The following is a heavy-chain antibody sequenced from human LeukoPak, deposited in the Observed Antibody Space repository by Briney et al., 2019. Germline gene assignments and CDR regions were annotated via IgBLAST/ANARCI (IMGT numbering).Heavy chain of an antibody. V-gene: IGHV4-59*01. Sequence: PSETLSLTCTVSGGSISSYYWSWLRQPPGKGLEWIGYIYYSGSTNYNPSLKSRVTISVDTSKNQFSLKLSSVTAADTAVYYCARGVELERPHEYYYYYYMDVWGKGTTVTVSS. CDR2: IYYSGST. CDR1: GGSISSYY. D-gene: IGHD1-1*01. CDR3: ARGVELERPHEYYYYYYMDV. J-gene: IGHJ6*03.